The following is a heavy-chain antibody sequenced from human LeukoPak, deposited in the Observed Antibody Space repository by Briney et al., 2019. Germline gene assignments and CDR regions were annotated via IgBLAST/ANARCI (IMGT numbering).Heavy chain of an antibody. CDR3: ARAERGMDV. CDR1: GYTFTSYG. Sequence: SVKVSCKASGYTFTSYGISWVRQAPGQGLEWMGRIIPILGIANYAQKFQGRVTITADKSTSTAYMELSSLRSEDTAVYYCARAERGMDVWGQGTTVTVSS. CDR2: IIPILGIA. D-gene: IGHD1-1*01. V-gene: IGHV1-69*04. J-gene: IGHJ6*02.